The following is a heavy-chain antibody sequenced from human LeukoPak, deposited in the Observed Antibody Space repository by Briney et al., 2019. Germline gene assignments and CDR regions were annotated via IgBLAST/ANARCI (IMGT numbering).Heavy chain of an antibody. Sequence: ASVKVSCKASGHTFTSYDINWVRQATGQGLEWMGWMNPNSGNTGYAQKFQGRVTMTRNTSISTAYMELSSLRSEDTAVYYCARGEHDYGDYVAANWFDPWGQGTLVTVSS. D-gene: IGHD4-17*01. CDR1: GHTFTSYD. J-gene: IGHJ5*02. CDR3: ARGEHDYGDYVAANWFDP. CDR2: MNPNSGNT. V-gene: IGHV1-8*01.